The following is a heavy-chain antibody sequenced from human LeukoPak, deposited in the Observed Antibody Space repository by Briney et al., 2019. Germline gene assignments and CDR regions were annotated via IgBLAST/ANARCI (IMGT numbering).Heavy chain of an antibody. CDR1: GFRFSRYS. D-gene: IGHD3-9*01. V-gene: IGHV3-30*03. J-gene: IGHJ4*02. CDR3: ARGGIGGILTGYLNLDH. Sequence: GGSLRLSCAASGFRFSRYSMHWVRQAPGKGLDWVAVISFDEINKYYGESVKGRFTISRDNSKSTLYLHMNSLRAEDTAVYNCARGGIGGILTGYLNLDHWGQGTLVTVSS. CDR2: ISFDEINK.